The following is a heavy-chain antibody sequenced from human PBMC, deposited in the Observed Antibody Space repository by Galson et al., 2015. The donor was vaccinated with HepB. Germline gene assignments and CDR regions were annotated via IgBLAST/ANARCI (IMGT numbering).Heavy chain of an antibody. J-gene: IGHJ4*02. CDR3: AKGAYLYSGSFDY. CDR1: GFTFTDFY. D-gene: IGHD1-26*01. Sequence: SLRLSCAASGFTFTDFYMSWIRQAPGKGLEWLASVGSRSGDTNYADSVKGRFTISRDNAKKSIYLQMNSLRAEDTAVYYCAKGAYLYSGSFDYWGQGTLVTVSS. CDR2: VGSRSGDT. V-gene: IGHV3-11*05.